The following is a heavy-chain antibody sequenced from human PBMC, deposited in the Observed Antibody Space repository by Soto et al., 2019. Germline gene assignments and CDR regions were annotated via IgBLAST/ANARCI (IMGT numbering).Heavy chain of an antibody. CDR1: GGSISSSSYY. D-gene: IGHD6-19*01. V-gene: IGHV4-39*01. CDR3: ARPNSSGWYGGFDY. CDR2: IYYSGST. Sequence: QLQLQESGPGLVKPSETLSLTCTVSGGSISSSSYYWGWIRQPPGKGLEWIGRIYYSGSTYYNPSLKSRVTISVDTSKNQFSLKLSSVTAADTAVYYCARPNSSGWYGGFDYWGQGTLVTVSS. J-gene: IGHJ4*02.